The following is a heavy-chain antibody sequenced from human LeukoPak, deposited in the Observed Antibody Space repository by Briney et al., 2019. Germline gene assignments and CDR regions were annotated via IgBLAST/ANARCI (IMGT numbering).Heavy chain of an antibody. CDR2: IYSGGST. J-gene: IGHJ4*02. CDR1: GFTVSSNY. D-gene: IGHD3-9*01. V-gene: IGHV3-66*01. Sequence: GGSLRLSCAASGFTVSSNYMSWVRQAPGKGLEWVSVIYSGGSTYYADSVKGRFTISRDNSKNTLYLQMNSLRAEDTAVYYCARVGTIFLYYFDYWGQGTLVTVSS. CDR3: ARVGTIFLYYFDY.